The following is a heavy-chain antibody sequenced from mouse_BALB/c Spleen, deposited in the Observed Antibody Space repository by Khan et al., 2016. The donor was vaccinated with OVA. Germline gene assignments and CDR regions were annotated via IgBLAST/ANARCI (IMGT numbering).Heavy chain of an antibody. CDR2: ISYSGNT. D-gene: IGHD2-4*01. J-gene: IGHJ3*01. CDR1: GYSITSEYT. V-gene: IGHV3-2*02. Sequence: EVQLVESGPGLVKPSQSLSLTCTVTGYSITSEYTWNWIRQFPGNKLEWMGFISYSGNTRSNPSLKSRISITRDTTKNQFFLQLNSVTSEDTATYYCARKDYYDYDPFAYWGQGTLVTVSA. CDR3: ARKDYYDYDPFAY.